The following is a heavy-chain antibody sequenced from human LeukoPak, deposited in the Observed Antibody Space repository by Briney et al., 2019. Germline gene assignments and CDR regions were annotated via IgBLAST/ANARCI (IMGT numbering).Heavy chain of an antibody. D-gene: IGHD2-2*01. CDR2: INPSGGST. V-gene: IGHV1-46*01. CDR3: ASTNCSSTSCYGLYYHYYMDV. J-gene: IGHJ6*03. Sequence: ASVKVSCKASGYTFTSYYMHWVRQAPGQGLEWMGIINPSGGSTSYAQKFQGRVTMTRDMSTSTVYMELSSLRSEDTAVYYCASTNCSSTSCYGLYYHYYMDVWGKGTTVTVSS. CDR1: GYTFTSYY.